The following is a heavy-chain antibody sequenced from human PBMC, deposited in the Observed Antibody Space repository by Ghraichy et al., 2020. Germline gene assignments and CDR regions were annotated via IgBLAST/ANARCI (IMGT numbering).Heavy chain of an antibody. CDR2: IYYSGSI. CDR3: ARTQYYYFYMDV. CDR1: GYSISSSNW. V-gene: IGHV4-28*05. Sequence: SETLSLTCAVSGYSISSSNWWGWFRQTPGKGLEWIGYIYYSGSISYNPSLKSRVTMSVDTSKNQFSLKLSSVTAVDTAVYYCARTQYYYFYMDVWGKGTTVTVS. J-gene: IGHJ6*03.